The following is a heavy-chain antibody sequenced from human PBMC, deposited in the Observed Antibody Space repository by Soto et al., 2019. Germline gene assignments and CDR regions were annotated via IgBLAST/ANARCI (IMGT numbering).Heavy chain of an antibody. D-gene: IGHD4-4*01. CDR2: IKQDGSEK. J-gene: IGHJ6*03. V-gene: IGHV3-7*01. CDR3: ARDRATVTTRSSPRYYYYYMDV. CDR1: GFTFSSYW. Sequence: GGSLRLSCAASGFTFSSYWMSWVRQAPGKGLEWVANIKQDGSEKYYVDSVKGRFTISRDNAKNSLYLQMNSLRAEDTAVYYCARDRATVTTRSSPRYYYYYMDVWGKGTTVTVSS.